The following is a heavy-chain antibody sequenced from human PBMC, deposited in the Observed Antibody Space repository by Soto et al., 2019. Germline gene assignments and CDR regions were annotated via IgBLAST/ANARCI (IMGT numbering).Heavy chain of an antibody. CDR1: GFKMSSSS. Sequence: GGSLRLSCAAFGFKMSSSSMNWVRQAPGRGLEWVAYISDSGSNTLYADSVKGRFTVSRDTAKNSLYLQMSSLRAEDTAIYYCARDEGFDPWGQGTLVTVSS. J-gene: IGHJ5*02. V-gene: IGHV3-48*01. CDR2: ISDSGSNT. CDR3: ARDEGFDP.